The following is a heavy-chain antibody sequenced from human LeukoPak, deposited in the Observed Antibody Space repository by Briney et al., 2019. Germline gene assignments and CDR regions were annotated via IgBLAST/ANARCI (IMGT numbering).Heavy chain of an antibody. J-gene: IGHJ1*01. CDR3: ARNGVVAAAGREYFQH. CDR2: IWYDGSNK. CDR1: GFTFSSYG. V-gene: IGHV3-33*01. D-gene: IGHD6-13*01. Sequence: GRSLRLSCAASGFTFSSYGMHWVRQAPGKGLEWVAVIWYDGSNKYYADSVKGRFTISRDNSKNTLYLQMNSLRAEDTAVYYCARNGVVAAAGREYFQHWGQGTLVTVSS.